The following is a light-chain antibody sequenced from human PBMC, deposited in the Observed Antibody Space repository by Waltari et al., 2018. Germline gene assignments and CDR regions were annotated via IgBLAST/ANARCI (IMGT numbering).Light chain of an antibody. J-gene: IGLJ1*01. CDR1: ALPHNF. CDR3: YSADSSGQYV. Sequence: SYELTQPPSVSVSPGQTAWITSSGEALPHNFPYWYQQKSGQAPGLVIYEDTKRPSGTPERFSGSSSGTMATLSISGAQVEDAGDYYCYSADSSGQYVFGTGTKVAV. V-gene: IGLV3-10*01. CDR2: EDT.